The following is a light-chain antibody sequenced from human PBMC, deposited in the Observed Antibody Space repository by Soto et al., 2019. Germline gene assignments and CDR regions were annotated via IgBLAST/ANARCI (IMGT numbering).Light chain of an antibody. J-gene: IGKJ5*01. Sequence: EIVLTQSPATLSVSTGERVTLSCRASQSVSSNLAWYQQKPGQPPRLLIYGASTRATAIPARFSGSGSGTEFTLTISSLQSEDFAVYYCQQYNNWPLFGQGTRLEIK. V-gene: IGKV3-15*01. CDR3: QQYNNWPL. CDR1: QSVSSN. CDR2: GAS.